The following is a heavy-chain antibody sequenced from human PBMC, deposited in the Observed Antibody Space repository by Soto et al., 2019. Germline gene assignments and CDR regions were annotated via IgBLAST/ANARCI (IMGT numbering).Heavy chain of an antibody. V-gene: IGHV3-23*01. Sequence: GGALRISCAASGFTFSSYAMSWVRPAPGEGLEWVSAISGSGGSTYYADSVKGRFTISRDNSKNTLYLQMNSLRAEDTAVYYCAKDQVAVAGINYYYGMDVWGQGTTVTVSS. D-gene: IGHD6-19*01. CDR1: GFTFSSYA. CDR2: ISGSGGST. CDR3: AKDQVAVAGINYYYGMDV. J-gene: IGHJ6*02.